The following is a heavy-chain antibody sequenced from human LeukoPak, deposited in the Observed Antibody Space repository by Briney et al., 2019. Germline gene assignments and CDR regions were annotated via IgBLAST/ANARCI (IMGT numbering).Heavy chain of an antibody. J-gene: IGHJ6*03. CDR1: GYTFTSYD. Sequence: GASVKVSCKASGYTFTSYDINWVRQATGQGLEWMGWMNPNSGNTGYAQKFQGRVTITRNTSISTAYMELSSLRSEDTAVYYCARRYSGSWSHYYYYYYMDVWGKGTTVTVSS. CDR2: MNPNSGNT. V-gene: IGHV1-8*03. D-gene: IGHD6-13*01. CDR3: ARRYSGSWSHYYYYYYMDV.